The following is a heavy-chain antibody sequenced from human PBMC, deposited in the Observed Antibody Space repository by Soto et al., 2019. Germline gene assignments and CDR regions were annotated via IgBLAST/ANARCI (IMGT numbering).Heavy chain of an antibody. Sequence: PEGSLRLSCAASGFTFSTHWMHWVRQAPGKGLVWVGSINCDGSDTTYAHSVKGRLTISRDNANNTLSLQMNNLRVEDMAVYYCAGDSPHASRVAGDXWCQGTLGTVSX. D-gene: IGHD2-8*01. V-gene: IGHV3-74*01. CDR1: GFTFSTHW. CDR3: AGDSPHASRVAGDX. CDR2: INCDGSDT. J-gene: IGHJ4*02.